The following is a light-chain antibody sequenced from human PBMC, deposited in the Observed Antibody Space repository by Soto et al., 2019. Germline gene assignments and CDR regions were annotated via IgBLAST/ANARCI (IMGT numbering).Light chain of an antibody. CDR2: EVT. CDR3: SSYAGSNIYVV. V-gene: IGLV2-8*01. Sequence: QPVLTQPPSASGSPGQSVTISCTGTSSDVGGYNYVSWYQQHPGKAPKLMIYEVTKRPSGVPDRFSGSKSGNTASLTVSGLQAEDEADYYCSSYAGSNIYVVFGGGTKVTVL. CDR1: SSDVGGYNY. J-gene: IGLJ2*01.